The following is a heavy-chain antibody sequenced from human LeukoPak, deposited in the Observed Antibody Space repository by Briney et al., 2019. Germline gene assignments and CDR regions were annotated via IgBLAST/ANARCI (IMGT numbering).Heavy chain of an antibody. V-gene: IGHV4-4*07. D-gene: IGHD3-22*01. CDR2: IYTSGST. J-gene: IGHJ3*02. CDR3: ARGPYSYDSSGAFDI. Sequence: SETLSLTCTVSGGSISSYYWSWIRQPAGKGLEWIGRIYTSGSTNYNPSLKSRVTISVDTSKKQFSLKLSSVTAADTAVYFCARGPYSYDSSGAFDIWGQGTMVTVSS. CDR1: GGSISSYY.